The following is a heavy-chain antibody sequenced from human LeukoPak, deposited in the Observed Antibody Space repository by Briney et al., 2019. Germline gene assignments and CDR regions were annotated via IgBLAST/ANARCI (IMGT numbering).Heavy chain of an antibody. D-gene: IGHD2-15*01. V-gene: IGHV3-23*01. CDR2: ISGSGGST. CDR3: AKDGVEVVAATSYPNWFDP. J-gene: IGHJ5*02. CDR1: GFTFSSYA. Sequence: PGGSLRLSCAASGFTFSSYAMSWVRQAPGKGLEWVSAISGSGGSTYYADSVKGRFTISRDNSKNTLYLQMNSLRAEDTAVYYCAKDGVEVVAATSYPNWFDPWGQGTLVTVSS.